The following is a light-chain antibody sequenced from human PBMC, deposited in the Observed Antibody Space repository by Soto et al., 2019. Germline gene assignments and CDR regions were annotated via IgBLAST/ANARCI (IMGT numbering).Light chain of an antibody. J-gene: IGLJ2*01. V-gene: IGLV6-57*01. CDR1: SGSIASNY. CDR3: QSYDDNTVI. CDR2: EDN. Sequence: NFMLTQPHSVSECPGKTVTISCTRSSGSIASNYVQWYRQRPGSSPTTVIYEDNQRPSGVPDRFSGSIDSSSNSASLTISGLKTDDEADYYCQSYDDNTVIFGGGTKLTVL.